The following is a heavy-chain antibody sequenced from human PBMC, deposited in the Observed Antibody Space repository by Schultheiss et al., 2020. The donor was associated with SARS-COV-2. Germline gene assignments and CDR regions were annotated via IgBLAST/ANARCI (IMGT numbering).Heavy chain of an antibody. CDR2: INHSGST. J-gene: IGHJ6*02. D-gene: IGHD6-19*01. V-gene: IGHV4-34*01. CDR3: ARDRDSSAWYWSGLDV. CDR1: GGSFSGYY. Sequence: SETLSLTCAVYGGSFSGYYWSWIRQPPGKGLEWIGEINHSGSTNYNPSLKSRVTISVDTSKNQFSLKLSSVTAADTAVYYCARDRDSSAWYWSGLDVWGQGTTVTVSS.